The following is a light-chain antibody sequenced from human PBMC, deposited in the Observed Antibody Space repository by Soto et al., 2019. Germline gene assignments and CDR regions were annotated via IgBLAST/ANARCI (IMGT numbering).Light chain of an antibody. CDR1: QSVLSSSNNKNY. J-gene: IGKJ5*01. CDR2: WAA. CDR3: QQYYTTPAIT. Sequence: DILMAQSPDSLAVSLGERATINCKSSQSVLSSSNNKNYLAWYQQRPGQPPNLLIYWAATRESGVPDRFSGSGCGTDFTLTIGSLQAEDVAVYYCQQYYTTPAITFGQGTRLDIK. V-gene: IGKV4-1*01.